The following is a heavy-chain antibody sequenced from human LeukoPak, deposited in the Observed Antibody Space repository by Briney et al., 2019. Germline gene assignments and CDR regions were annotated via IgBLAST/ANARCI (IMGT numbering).Heavy chain of an antibody. CDR3: ASGKSSGWYYFDY. Sequence: SVKVSCKASGGTFSSYAISWVRQAPGQGLEWMGRIIPIFGTANYAQKFQGRVTITTDESTSTAYMELSSLRSEDTAVYYCASGKSSGWYYFDYWGQGTLVTVSX. D-gene: IGHD6-19*01. V-gene: IGHV1-69*05. CDR2: IIPIFGTA. J-gene: IGHJ4*02. CDR1: GGTFSSYA.